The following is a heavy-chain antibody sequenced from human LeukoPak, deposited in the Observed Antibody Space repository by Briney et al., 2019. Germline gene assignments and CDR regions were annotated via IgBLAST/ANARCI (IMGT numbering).Heavy chain of an antibody. CDR3: ARGRYSSTTYYFDY. V-gene: IGHV3-7*03. CDR2: IKRDGSET. CDR1: GFTFSSYW. Sequence: GGSLRLSCAASGFTFSSYWMSWVRQAPGKGLEWVANIKRDGSETYFMDSVKGRFTISRDNAKNSLSLQMVSLRAEDTAMYYCARGRYSSTTYYFDYWGQGTPVTVSS. J-gene: IGHJ4*02. D-gene: IGHD5-18*01.